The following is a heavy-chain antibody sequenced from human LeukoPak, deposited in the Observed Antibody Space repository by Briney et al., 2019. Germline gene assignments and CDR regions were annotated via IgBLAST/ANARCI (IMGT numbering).Heavy chain of an antibody. CDR1: GFTFSSYA. CDR3: ARSGKYSSGWDVHY. D-gene: IGHD6-19*01. CDR2: ISGSGGST. Sequence: GGSLRLSCAASGFTFSSYAKSWVRQAPGKGLEWVSAISGSGGSTYYADSVKGRFTISRDNSKNTLYLQMNSLRAEDTAVYYCARSGKYSSGWDVHYWGQGTLVTVSS. V-gene: IGHV3-23*01. J-gene: IGHJ4*02.